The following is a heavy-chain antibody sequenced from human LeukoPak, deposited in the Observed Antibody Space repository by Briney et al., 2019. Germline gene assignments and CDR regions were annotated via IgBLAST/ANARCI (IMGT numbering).Heavy chain of an antibody. J-gene: IGHJ4*02. Sequence: PGGSLTVSCAASGFTFSTYAMKWGRQAPGKGLEWVSGISVSGGSTYYADSVRVRFTISRDNSNPPQYQPINSLRAEDQAVYYCAKRYRQLVELAYWGQGTLVTVSP. CDR1: GFTFSTYA. D-gene: IGHD6-6*01. CDR3: AKRYRQLVELAY. V-gene: IGHV3-23*01. CDR2: ISVSGGST.